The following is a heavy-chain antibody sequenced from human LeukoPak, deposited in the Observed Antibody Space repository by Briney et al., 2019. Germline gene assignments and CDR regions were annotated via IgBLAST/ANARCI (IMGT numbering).Heavy chain of an antibody. J-gene: IGHJ4*02. D-gene: IGHD1-14*01. CDR3: ARDSSPEGFDY. V-gene: IGHV3-48*01. CDR1: GFTFSSYG. Sequence: GGSLRLSCAASGFTFSSYGMHWVRQAPGKGLECVSYISSSSSTIYYADSVKGRFTISRDNAKNSLYLHMNSLRAEDTAVYYCARDSSPEGFDYWGQGTLVTVSS. CDR2: ISSSSSTI.